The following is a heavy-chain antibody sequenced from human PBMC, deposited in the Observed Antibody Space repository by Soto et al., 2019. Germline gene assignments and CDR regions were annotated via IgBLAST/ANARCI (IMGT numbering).Heavy chain of an antibody. J-gene: IGHJ4*02. V-gene: IGHV3-74*01. CDR1: GFTFSSYW. CDR2: INSDGSST. D-gene: IGHD3-3*01. Sequence: EVQLVESGGGLVQPGGSLRLSCAASGFTFSSYWMHWLRQAPGKGLVWVSLINSDGSSTAYADSVKGRFTISRDNAKNTLYLQMNSLRAEDTAVYYCARVLRLYYDGAFGCWGQGTLVTVSS. CDR3: ARVLRLYYDGAFGC.